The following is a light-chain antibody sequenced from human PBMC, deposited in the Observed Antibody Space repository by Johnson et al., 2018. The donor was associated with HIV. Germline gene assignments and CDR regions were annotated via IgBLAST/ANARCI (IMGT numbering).Light chain of an antibody. J-gene: IGLJ1*01. V-gene: IGLV1-51*01. CDR2: DNN. CDR1: SSNIGNNY. CDR3: GTWDSSLSAYV. Sequence: QSVLTQPPSVSAAPGQKVTISCSGSSSNIGNNYVSWYQHLPGRAPKLLIYDNNKRPSGIPDRFSGSKSATSATLGITGLQTGDEADYYCGTWDSSLSAYVFGTGTKVTVL.